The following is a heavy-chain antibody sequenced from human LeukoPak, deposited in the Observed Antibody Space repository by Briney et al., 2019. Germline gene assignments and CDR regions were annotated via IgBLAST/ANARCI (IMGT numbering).Heavy chain of an antibody. CDR2: MNPNSGNT. CDR1: GYTFTSYD. CDR3: ARGYRKKAMATTQYYFDY. D-gene: IGHD5-24*01. J-gene: IGHJ4*02. V-gene: IGHV1-8*01. Sequence: GASVTVSCTASGYTFTSYDINWMRQATGQGLEWMGWMNPNSGNTGYAQKFQGRVTMTRNTSISTAYMELSSLRSEDTAVYYCARGYRKKAMATTQYYFDYWGQGTLVTVSS.